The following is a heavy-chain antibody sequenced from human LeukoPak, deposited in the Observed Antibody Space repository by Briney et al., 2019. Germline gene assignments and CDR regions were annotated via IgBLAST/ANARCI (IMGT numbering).Heavy chain of an antibody. V-gene: IGHV3-11*01. J-gene: IGHJ6*02. CDR3: ARDQESSSWPYYYYYGMDV. D-gene: IGHD6-13*01. CDR2: ISSSGSTM. CDR1: GFTFSDYY. Sequence: GGSLRLSCAASGFTFSDYYMSWIRQAPGKGLEWVSYISSSGSTMYHADSVKGRFTISRDNAKNSLYLQMNSLRAEDTAVYYCARDQESSSWPYYYYYGMDVWGQGTTVTVSS.